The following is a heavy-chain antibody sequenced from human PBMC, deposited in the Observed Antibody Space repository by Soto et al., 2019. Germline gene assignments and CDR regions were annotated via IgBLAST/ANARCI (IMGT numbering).Heavy chain of an antibody. CDR2: IYYSGNT. D-gene: IGHD3-10*01. J-gene: IGHJ6*02. V-gene: IGHV4-31*03. CDR3: ARDTTMVRDVGYGMDV. Sequence: SETLSLTCTVSGGSITSDGYYWSWIRQHPGKGLEWIGYIYYSGNTYYNPSLKSRVTMSVDTSKSQFSLKLSSVTAADTAVYYCARDTTMVRDVGYGMDVWGQGTTVT. CDR1: GGSITSDGYY.